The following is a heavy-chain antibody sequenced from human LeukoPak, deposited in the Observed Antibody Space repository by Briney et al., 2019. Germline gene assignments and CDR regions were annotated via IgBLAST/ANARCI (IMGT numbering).Heavy chain of an antibody. V-gene: IGHV3-74*01. D-gene: IGHD3-22*01. J-gene: IGHJ4*02. CDR1: GLTFSSYW. CDR3: SVHETLIVVRPFDY. CDR2: IDPDGTST. Sequence: PGGSLRLSCAASGLTFSSYWMHWVRQVPGKGPVWVSRIDPDGTSTSYADSVKGRFTISRDNAKNTLYLQMNSLRAEDAAVYYCSVHETLIVVRPFDYWGQGTVVTVSS.